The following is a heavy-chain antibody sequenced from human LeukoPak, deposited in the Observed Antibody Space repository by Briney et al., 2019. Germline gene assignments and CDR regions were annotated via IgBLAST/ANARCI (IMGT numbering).Heavy chain of an antibody. CDR2: INPSGGST. J-gene: IGHJ4*02. D-gene: IGHD6-19*01. V-gene: IGHV1-46*01. Sequence: GTSVKVSCKASGYTFTSYYMHWVRQAPGQGLEWMGIINPSGGSTSYAQKFQGRVTMTRDMSTSTVYMELSSLRSEDTAVYYCAREGPKQSLDYWGQGTLVTVSS. CDR3: AREGPKQSLDY. CDR1: GYTFTSYY.